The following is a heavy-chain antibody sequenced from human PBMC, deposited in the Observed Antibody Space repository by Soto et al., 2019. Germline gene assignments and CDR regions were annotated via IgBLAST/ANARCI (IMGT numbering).Heavy chain of an antibody. V-gene: IGHV3-33*01. Sequence: PGGSLRLSCVVSGFSFRSYGMHWVRQAPGKGLEWVAVIWSDGSNKYYADSVKGRFTISRDNSQNTLYLQMNSLSAEDTVMYYCARDGARVDIVATTPDYWGQGTLVTVSS. CDR2: IWSDGSNK. CDR1: GFSFRSYG. J-gene: IGHJ4*02. D-gene: IGHD5-12*01. CDR3: ARDGARVDIVATTPDY.